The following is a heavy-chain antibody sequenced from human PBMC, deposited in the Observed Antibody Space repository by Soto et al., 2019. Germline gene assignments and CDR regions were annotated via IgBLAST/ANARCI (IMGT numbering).Heavy chain of an antibody. CDR1: GGTFSSYA. J-gene: IGHJ4*02. D-gene: IGHD3-22*01. Sequence: QVQLVQSGAEVKKPGSSVKVSCKASGGTFSSYAISWVRQAPGQGLEWMGGIIPIFGTANYAQKFQGRVTITADDSTSTAYMELSILRSEETAVYYCPIPPRKHYDSSGGGYFDYWGQGTLVTVSS. V-gene: IGHV1-69*01. CDR3: PIPPRKHYDSSGGGYFDY. CDR2: IIPIFGTA.